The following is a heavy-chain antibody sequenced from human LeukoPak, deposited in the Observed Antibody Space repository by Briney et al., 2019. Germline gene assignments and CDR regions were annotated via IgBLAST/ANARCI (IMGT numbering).Heavy chain of an antibody. D-gene: IGHD3-10*01. V-gene: IGHV4-59*01. CDR3: AREANYYGSGSYFEGTFDY. J-gene: IGHJ4*02. CDR1: GGSISSYY. CDR2: IYSSGTT. Sequence: SETLSLTCTVSGGSISSYYWSWIRQPPGKGLEWIGYIYSSGTTNYNPSLKSRVTISIDTSKNELSLRLTSVTAADTAVYYCAREANYYGSGSYFEGTFDYWGQGSLVTVSS.